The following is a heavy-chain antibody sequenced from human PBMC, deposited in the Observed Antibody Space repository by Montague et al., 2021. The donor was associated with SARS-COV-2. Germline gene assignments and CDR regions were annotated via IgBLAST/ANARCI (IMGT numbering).Heavy chain of an antibody. V-gene: IGHV4-34*01. CDR1: GGSFSGYY. D-gene: IGHD6-13*01. CDR3: ARKGLHSNSWYYYYYGMDV. J-gene: IGHJ6*02. CDR2: INHSGST. Sequence: SETLSLTCAVYGGSFSGYYWSWIRQPPGKGLEWIGEINHSGSTNYNPSLKSRVTISVDTSKDQFSLKLSSVTAADTAVYYCARKGLHSNSWYYYYYGMDVWGQGTTVTVSS.